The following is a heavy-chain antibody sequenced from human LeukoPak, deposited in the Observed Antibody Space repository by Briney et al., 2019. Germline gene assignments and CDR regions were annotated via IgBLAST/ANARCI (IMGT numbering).Heavy chain of an antibody. CDR2: ISGSGGST. V-gene: IGHV3-23*01. J-gene: IGHJ3*02. D-gene: IGHD3-22*01. CDR3: AKVFSYYDSSGYYLDAFDI. Sequence: GASLRLSCAASGFTFSSYAMSWVRQAPGKGLEWVSAISGSGGSTHYADSVKGRFTISRDNSKNTLYLQMNSLRAEDTAVYYCAKVFSYYDSSGYYLDAFDIWGQGTMVTVSS. CDR1: GFTFSSYA.